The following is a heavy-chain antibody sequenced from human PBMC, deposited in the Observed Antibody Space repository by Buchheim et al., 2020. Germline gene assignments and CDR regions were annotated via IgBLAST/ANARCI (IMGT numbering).Heavy chain of an antibody. J-gene: IGHJ4*03. CDR3: ARVVGHSWSQRHFDY. CDR1: GFMFSTYA. V-gene: IGHV3-30-3*01. D-gene: IGHD2-2*01. Sequence: LAESGGAVVQPGRSLRLSCAASGFMFSTYAMHWVRQAPGKGLEWVAFIAHDGSVSHTTDSVKGRFTVSRDNLNKTLFLQMNSLRAEDTAVYYCARVVGHSWSQRHFDYWGQGT. CDR2: IAHDGSVS.